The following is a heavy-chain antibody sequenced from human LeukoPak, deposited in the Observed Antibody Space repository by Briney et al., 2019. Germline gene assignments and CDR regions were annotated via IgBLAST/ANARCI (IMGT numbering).Heavy chain of an antibody. Sequence: PGGSLRLSCVASGFAFSNFGMHWVRQAPGKGLEWLAFIRHDGNAKYYADSVKGRFTISRDNSKNTLYLQMNSLRAEDTAVYYCAKSPKLLYWGSGTYMDVWGKGTTVTVSS. D-gene: IGHD3-10*01. CDR2: IRHDGNAK. V-gene: IGHV3-30*02. CDR1: GFAFSNFG. J-gene: IGHJ6*03. CDR3: AKSPKLLYWGSGTYMDV.